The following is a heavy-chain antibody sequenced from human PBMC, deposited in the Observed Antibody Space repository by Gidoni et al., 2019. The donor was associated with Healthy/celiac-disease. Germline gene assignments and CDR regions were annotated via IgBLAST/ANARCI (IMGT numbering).Heavy chain of an antibody. D-gene: IGHD2-2*01. J-gene: IGHJ5*02. V-gene: IGHV4-34*01. CDR3: ARETGGVVPAATNWFDP. CDR1: GGSFSGYY. CDR2: INHSGST. Sequence: QVQLQQWGAGLLKPSETLSLTCAVYGGSFSGYYWSWIRQPPGKGLEWIGEINHSGSTNYNPSLKSRVTISVDTSKNQFSLKLSSGTAADTAVYYCARETGGVVPAATNWFDPWGQGTLVTVSS.